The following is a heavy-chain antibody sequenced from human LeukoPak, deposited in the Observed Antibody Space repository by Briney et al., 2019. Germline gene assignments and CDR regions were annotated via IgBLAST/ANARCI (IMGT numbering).Heavy chain of an antibody. CDR2: IDPSDSYT. J-gene: IGHJ4*02. V-gene: IGHV5-10-1*01. D-gene: IGHD6-13*01. Sequence: PGASLKISCKGSGYSFTSYWITWVRQMPGKGLEWMGRIDPSDSYTTYSPSFQGHVTISADKSISTAYLQWSSLKASDTALYYCACATDIASAGTDYWGQGTLVTVSS. CDR3: ACATDIASAGTDY. CDR1: GYSFTSYW.